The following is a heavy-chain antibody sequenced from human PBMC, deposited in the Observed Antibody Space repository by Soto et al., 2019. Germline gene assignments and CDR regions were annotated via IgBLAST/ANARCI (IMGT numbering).Heavy chain of an antibody. J-gene: IGHJ3*02. CDR1: GFTLSAYW. Sequence: EVQLEESGGDLVQPGGSLRLSCAASGFTLSAYWMTWVRQAPGKGLEWVANINRDGSKKYYLDSVRGRFTISRDNVGNSLYLQRDSLRADDTALYYCARDVSPGSSSLYLDAFDIWGQGTMVTVSS. D-gene: IGHD6-13*01. V-gene: IGHV3-7*05. CDR3: ARDVSPGSSSLYLDAFDI. CDR2: INRDGSKK.